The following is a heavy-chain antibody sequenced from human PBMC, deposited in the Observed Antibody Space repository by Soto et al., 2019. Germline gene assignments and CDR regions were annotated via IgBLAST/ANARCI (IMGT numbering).Heavy chain of an antibody. CDR1: GGSVSSGNYY. D-gene: IGHD3-22*01. CDR3: ARGEYYYDSSGYLEFYGMDV. CDR2: IYYSGST. J-gene: IGHJ6*02. Sequence: QVQLQESGPGLVKPSETLSLTCTVSGGSVSSGNYYWSWIRQPPGKGLEWIGYIYYSGSTNYNPSLKSRVTISVDTSKNQFSLKLSSVTAADTAVYYCARGEYYYDSSGYLEFYGMDVWGQGTTVTVSS. V-gene: IGHV4-61*01.